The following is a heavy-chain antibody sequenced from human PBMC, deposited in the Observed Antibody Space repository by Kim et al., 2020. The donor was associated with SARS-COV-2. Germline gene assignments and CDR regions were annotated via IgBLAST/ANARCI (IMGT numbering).Heavy chain of an antibody. CDR2: INGGNGNT. CDR1: GYIFINYA. Sequence: ASVKVSCKASGYIFINYAMHWVRQAPGQRLEWMGCINGGNGNTKYSQKFQDRITITRDTSASTAYMELSSLRSEDTAVYYCARNCGGDCYVYQEWGQGTLVTVSS. CDR3: ARNCGGDCYVYQE. D-gene: IGHD2-21*02. J-gene: IGHJ1*01. V-gene: IGHV1-3*01.